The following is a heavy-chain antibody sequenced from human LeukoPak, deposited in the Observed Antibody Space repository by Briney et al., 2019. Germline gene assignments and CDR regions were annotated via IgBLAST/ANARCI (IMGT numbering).Heavy chain of an antibody. CDR1: GVSFSGYY. J-gene: IGHJ6*03. Sequence: SETLSLTCAVYGVSFSGYYWSWIRQPPGKGLEWIGEINHSGSTNYNPSLKSRVTISVDTSKNQFSLKLSSVTAADTAVYYCARDRLLAAAGTFHYYYMDVWGKGTTVTISS. V-gene: IGHV4-34*01. D-gene: IGHD6-13*01. CDR3: ARDRLLAAAGTFHYYYMDV. CDR2: INHSGST.